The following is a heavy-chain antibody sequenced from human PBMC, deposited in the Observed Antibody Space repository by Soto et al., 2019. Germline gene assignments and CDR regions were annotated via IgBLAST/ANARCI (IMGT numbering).Heavy chain of an antibody. CDR3: ARDAAVGLFDY. Sequence: ASVKVSCKASGYTFTSYGISWVRQAPGQGLEWMGWISAYNGNTKYAQKLQGRVTMATDTSTSTAYMELRSLRSDDTAVYYCARDAAVGLFDYWGQGTLVTVSS. CDR1: GYTFTSYG. CDR2: ISAYNGNT. V-gene: IGHV1-18*01. D-gene: IGHD1-26*01. J-gene: IGHJ4*02.